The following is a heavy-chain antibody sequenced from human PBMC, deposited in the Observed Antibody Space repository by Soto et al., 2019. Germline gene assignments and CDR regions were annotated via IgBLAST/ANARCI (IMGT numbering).Heavy chain of an antibody. J-gene: IGHJ4*02. D-gene: IGHD3-10*01. Sequence: PSETLSLTCAVYGGSFSGYYWSWIRQPPGKGLEWIGEINHSGSTNYNPSLKSRVTISVDTSKNQFSLKLSSVTAADTAVYYCARGDRNYGSGSYYKAPYGYWGQGTLVTRLL. CDR2: INHSGST. CDR3: ARGDRNYGSGSYYKAPYGY. CDR1: GGSFSGYY. V-gene: IGHV4-34*01.